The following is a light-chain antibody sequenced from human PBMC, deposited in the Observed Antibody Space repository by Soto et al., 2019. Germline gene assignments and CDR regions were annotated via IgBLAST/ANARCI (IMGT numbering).Light chain of an antibody. CDR1: PSVSSY. V-gene: IGKV3-11*01. CDR2: DAS. J-gene: IGKJ4*01. CDR3: QQRSNWPPLT. Sequence: IVLTPSPAPLALSPGGRAPLSRRASPSVSSYLAWYQQKPGQAPRLLIYDASNRATGIPARFSGSGSGTDFTLTISSLEPEDFAVYYCQQRSNWPPLTFGGGTKVDIK.